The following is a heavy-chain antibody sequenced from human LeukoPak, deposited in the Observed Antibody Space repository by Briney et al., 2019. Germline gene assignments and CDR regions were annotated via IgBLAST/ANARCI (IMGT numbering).Heavy chain of an antibody. CDR3: ARGYFDWLSFDY. CDR1: GGSISSYY. Sequence: KPSETLSLTCTVSGGSISSYYWSWIRQPPGKGLEWIGYIYYSGNNDYNPSLKSRLTMSVDTSKNHFSLNLNSVTAADTAVYYCARGYFDWLSFDYWGQGVLVAVSS. D-gene: IGHD3-9*01. J-gene: IGHJ4*02. CDR2: IYYSGNN. V-gene: IGHV4-59*01.